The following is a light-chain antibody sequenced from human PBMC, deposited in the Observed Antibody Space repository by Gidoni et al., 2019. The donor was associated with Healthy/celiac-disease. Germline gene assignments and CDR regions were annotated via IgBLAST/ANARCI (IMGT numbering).Light chain of an antibody. CDR3: QQYGSSIT. CDR1: QSVSSSY. V-gene: IGKV3-20*01. J-gene: IGKJ5*01. CDR2: GAT. Sequence: EIVLTQSPGPLSLSPGERATLSCRASQSVSSSYLAWYQQKPGQAPRLLIYGATSRATGIPDRFSGSGSGTDFTLTISRLEPEDFAVYYCQQYGSSITFGQXTRLEIK.